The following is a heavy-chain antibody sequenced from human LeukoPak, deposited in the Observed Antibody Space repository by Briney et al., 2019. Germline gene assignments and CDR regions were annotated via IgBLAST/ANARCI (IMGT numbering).Heavy chain of an antibody. CDR2: MYHSGSS. CDR3: ARVGHYDSSGYYVDY. V-gene: IGHV4-59*01. D-gene: IGHD3-22*01. J-gene: IGHJ4*02. Sequence: KPPETLTLTCTLYGGSLSSYHSTWPRQPRAQGMEYIGYMYHSGSSNYNPSLKSRVTLSVDTSKNQLSLKRSSVTAADTAVYYCARVGHYDSSGYYVDYWGQGILVTVSS. CDR1: GGSLSSYH.